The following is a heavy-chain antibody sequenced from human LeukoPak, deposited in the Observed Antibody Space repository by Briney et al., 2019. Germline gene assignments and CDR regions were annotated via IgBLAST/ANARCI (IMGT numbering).Heavy chain of an antibody. CDR3: TRDVRGGQWLARGY. CDR2: IRSKDYGATT. V-gene: IGHV3-49*03. J-gene: IGHJ4*02. D-gene: IGHD6-19*01. CDR1: GFTVSSNY. Sequence: GGSLRLSCAASGFTVSSNYMSWFRQAPGKGLEWVALIRSKDYGATTEYAASVKGRFSISRDDSNSIAYLQMNSLKTEDTVVYYCTRDVRGGQWLARGYWGQGTLVTVSS.